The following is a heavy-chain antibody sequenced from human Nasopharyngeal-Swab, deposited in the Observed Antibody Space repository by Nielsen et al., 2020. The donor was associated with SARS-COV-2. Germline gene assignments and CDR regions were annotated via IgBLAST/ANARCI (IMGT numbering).Heavy chain of an antibody. V-gene: IGHV1-46*01. Sequence: SVKVSCKASGYTFTNYYMHWVRQAPGQGLQWMGIINPSGGSTSYAQKFQGRVTMTRDTSTSTVYMELSSLRSEDPAVYYCARAATVSYAFDIWGQGTMVTVSS. J-gene: IGHJ3*02. CDR3: ARAATVSYAFDI. CDR2: INPSGGST. CDR1: GYTFTNYY. D-gene: IGHD4-17*01.